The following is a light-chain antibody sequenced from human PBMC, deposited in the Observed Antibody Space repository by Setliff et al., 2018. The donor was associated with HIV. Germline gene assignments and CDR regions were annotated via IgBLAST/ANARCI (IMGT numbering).Light chain of an antibody. V-gene: IGLV2-14*03. CDR2: DVS. CDR1: SSDVGGYNY. J-gene: IGLJ1*01. Sequence: QSVLTQPASVSGSPGQSITISCTGTSSDVGGYNYVTWYQQHPGKVPKVMIYDVSNRPSGVSIRFSGSKSGNTASLTISGLQAEDEADYYCNSFTGSSTYVFGTGTKVTVL. CDR3: NSFTGSSTYV.